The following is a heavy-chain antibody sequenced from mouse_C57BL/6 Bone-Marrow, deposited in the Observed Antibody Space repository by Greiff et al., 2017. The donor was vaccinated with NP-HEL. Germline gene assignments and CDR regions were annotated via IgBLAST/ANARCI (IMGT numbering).Heavy chain of an antibody. CDR3: ARPNYDYDYAMDY. CDR2: NYPGSGST. Sequence: VKLQQPGAELVKPGASVKMSCKASGYTFTSYWITWVKQRPGQGLEWIGDNYPGSGSTNYNEKFKSKATLTVDTSSSTAYMQLSSLTSEDSAVYYCARPNYDYDYAMDYWGQGTSVTVSS. V-gene: IGHV1-55*01. D-gene: IGHD2-4*01. J-gene: IGHJ4*01. CDR1: GYTFTSYW.